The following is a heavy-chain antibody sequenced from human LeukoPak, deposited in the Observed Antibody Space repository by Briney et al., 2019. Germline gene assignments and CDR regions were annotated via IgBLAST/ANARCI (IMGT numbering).Heavy chain of an antibody. D-gene: IGHD5-18*01. CDR1: GFTFSSYS. CDR2: ISSSSSYI. V-gene: IGHV3-21*01. CDR3: ARMHRYGRC. Sequence: PGGSLRLSCAASGFTFSSYSMNWVRQAPGKGLEWVSSISSSSSYIYYADSVRGRFTIFRDNAKKSLDLQMNSLRAEDTAVYYCARMHRYGRCWGQGTLVTVSS. J-gene: IGHJ4*02.